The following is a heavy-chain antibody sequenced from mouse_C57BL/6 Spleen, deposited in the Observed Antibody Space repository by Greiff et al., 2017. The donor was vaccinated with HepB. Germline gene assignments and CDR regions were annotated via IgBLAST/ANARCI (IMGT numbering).Heavy chain of an antibody. D-gene: IGHD2-10*02. CDR3: AKRGYGNYEAMDY. V-gene: IGHV1-69*01. Sequence: VQLQQSGAELVMPGASVKLSCKASGYTFTSYWMHWVKQRPGQGLEWIGEIDPSDSYTNYNQKFKGKSTLTVDKSSSTAYMQLSSLTSEDSAVYYCAKRGYGNYEAMDYWGQGTSVTVSS. CDR2: IDPSDSYT. CDR1: GYTFTSYW. J-gene: IGHJ4*01.